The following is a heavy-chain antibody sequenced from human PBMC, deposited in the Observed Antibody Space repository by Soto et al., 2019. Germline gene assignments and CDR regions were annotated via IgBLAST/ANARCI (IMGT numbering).Heavy chain of an antibody. CDR3: ASRFSNRTKRFDY. Sequence: QLQLQESGPGLVKPSETLSLTCTVSGGSISSSSYYWGWIRQPPGKGLEWIGSIYYSGSTYYNPSLNSRVTISVDTSKNHFSLKLSSLTAADTAVYYCASRFSNRTKRFDYWGQGTLVTVSS. J-gene: IGHJ4*02. V-gene: IGHV4-39*01. CDR1: GGSISSSSYY. D-gene: IGHD4-4*01. CDR2: IYYSGST.